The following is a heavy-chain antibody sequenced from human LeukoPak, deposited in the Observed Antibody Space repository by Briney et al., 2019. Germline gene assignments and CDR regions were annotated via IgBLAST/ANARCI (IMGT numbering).Heavy chain of an antibody. CDR1: GGSISSGGYY. CDR3: GTQWLAHLDAFDI. Sequence: PSETLSLTCTVSGGSISSGGYYWSWIRQPPGKGLEWIGYIYHSGSTYYNPSLKSRVTISVDRSKNQFSLKLSSVTAADTAVYYCGTQWLAHLDAFDIWGQGTMVTVSS. J-gene: IGHJ3*02. CDR2: IYHSGST. D-gene: IGHD6-19*01. V-gene: IGHV4-30-2*01.